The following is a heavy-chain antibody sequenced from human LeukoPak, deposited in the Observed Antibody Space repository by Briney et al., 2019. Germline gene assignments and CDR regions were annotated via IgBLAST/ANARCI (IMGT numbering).Heavy chain of an antibody. CDR3: ARVSSSSWWALDY. D-gene: IGHD6-13*01. CDR2: INTDGSST. Sequence: GGALRLFCAASGFTFSSYWVDWVRPAPGKGLGWVSRINTDGSSTSYADSVKGRFTISRDNAKNTLYLQMNSLRAGDTAVYYCARVSSSSWWALDYWGQGTLVTVSS. CDR1: GFTFSSYW. V-gene: IGHV3-74*01. J-gene: IGHJ4*02.